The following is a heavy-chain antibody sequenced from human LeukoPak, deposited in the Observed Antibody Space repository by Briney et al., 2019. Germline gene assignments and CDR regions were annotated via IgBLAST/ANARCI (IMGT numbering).Heavy chain of an antibody. V-gene: IGHV4-30-2*01. Sequence: SETLSLTCAVSGGSISSGGYSWSWIRQPPGKGLEWIGYIYHSGSTYYNPSLKSRVTISVDRSKNQFSLKLSSVTAADTAVYYCASTGYCSSNSCYHFDYWGQGTLVTVSS. CDR3: ASTGYCSSNSCYHFDY. CDR1: GGSISSGGYS. CDR2: IYHSGST. J-gene: IGHJ4*02. D-gene: IGHD2-2*01.